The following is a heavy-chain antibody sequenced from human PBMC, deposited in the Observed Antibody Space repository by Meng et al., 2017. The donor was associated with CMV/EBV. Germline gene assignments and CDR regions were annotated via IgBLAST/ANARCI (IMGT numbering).Heavy chain of an antibody. CDR2: IKQDGSEK. CDR3: ARAGIQIFGVVRIDY. Sequence: GGSLRLSCAASGFTFSSYWMSWVRQAPGKGLEWVANIKQDGSEKYYVDSVKGRFTISRDNAKNSLYLQMNSLRAEDTAVYYCARAGIQIFGVVRIDYWGQGTLVTVSS. V-gene: IGHV3-7*01. CDR1: GFTFSSYW. D-gene: IGHD3-3*01. J-gene: IGHJ4*02.